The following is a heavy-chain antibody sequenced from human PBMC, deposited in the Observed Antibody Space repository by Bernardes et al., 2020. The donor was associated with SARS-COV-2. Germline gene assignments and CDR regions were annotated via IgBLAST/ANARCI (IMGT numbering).Heavy chain of an antibody. CDR1: GFTFSSYW. Sequence: GGSLRLSCAASGFTFSSYWMHWVRQVPGKGLVWVSRLNGDGSSVTYADSVKGRFTISRDNAKNTLYLQMNSLRADDTAIFYCVRGSVNYDFGYWGLGTLVTVSS. CDR2: LNGDGSSV. CDR3: VRGSVNYDFGY. V-gene: IGHV3-74*01. J-gene: IGHJ4*02. D-gene: IGHD3-10*01.